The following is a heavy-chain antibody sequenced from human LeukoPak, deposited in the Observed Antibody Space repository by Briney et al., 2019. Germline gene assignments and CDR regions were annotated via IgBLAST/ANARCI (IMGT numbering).Heavy chain of an antibody. Sequence: PSETLSLTCTVSGGSISSYYWSWIRQPAGKGLEWIGRVYNSGSTSYNPSLKSRVTISIDTSKNQFSLKLNSVTAADTAIYYCAREYFGRKYYFDYWGQGSLVAVSS. CDR2: VYNSGST. CDR1: GGSISSYY. J-gene: IGHJ4*02. V-gene: IGHV4-4*07. CDR3: AREYFGRKYYFDY. D-gene: IGHD3-10*01.